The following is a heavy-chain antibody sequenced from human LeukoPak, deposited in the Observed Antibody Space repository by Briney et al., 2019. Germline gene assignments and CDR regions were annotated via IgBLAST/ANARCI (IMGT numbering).Heavy chain of an antibody. V-gene: IGHV3-21*01. CDR3: ARVGYCTNGVCSYYFDY. CDR2: ISSSSSYT. Sequence: GGSLRLSCAASGFTFSSYSMNWVRQAPGKGLEWVSSISSSSSYTYYADSVKGRFSISRDNAKNSLYLQMNSLRAEDTAVYYCARVGYCTNGVCSYYFDYWGQGTLVTVSS. CDR1: GFTFSSYS. D-gene: IGHD2-8*01. J-gene: IGHJ4*02.